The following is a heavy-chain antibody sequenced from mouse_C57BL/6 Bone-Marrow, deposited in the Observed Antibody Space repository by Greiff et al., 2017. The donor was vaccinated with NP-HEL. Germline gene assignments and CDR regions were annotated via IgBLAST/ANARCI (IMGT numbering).Heavy chain of an antibody. CDR2: IYPGSGST. CDR3: ARVRDYGYDGWAWFAY. CDR1: GYTFTSYW. Sequence: VQLQQPGAELVKPGASVKMSCKASGYTFTSYWITWVKQRPGQGLEWIGDIYPGSGSTNYNEKFKSKATLTVDTSSSTAYMQLSSLTSEDSAVYYCARVRDYGYDGWAWFAYWGQGTLVTVSA. D-gene: IGHD2-2*01. J-gene: IGHJ3*01. V-gene: IGHV1-55*01.